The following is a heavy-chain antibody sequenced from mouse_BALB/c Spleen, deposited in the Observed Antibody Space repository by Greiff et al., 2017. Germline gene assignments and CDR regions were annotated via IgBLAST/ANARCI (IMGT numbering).Heavy chain of an antibody. J-gene: IGHJ2*01. CDR1: GYTFTSYW. Sequence: VQLQQPGAELVRPGASVKLSCKASGYTFTSYWINWVKQRPGQGLEWIGNIYPSDSYTNYNQKFKDKATLTVDKSSSTAYMQLSSPTSEDSAVYYCTGGNSYYFDYWGQGTTLTVSS. V-gene: IGHV1-69*02. CDR2: IYPSDSYT. D-gene: IGHD2-1*01. CDR3: TGGNSYYFDY.